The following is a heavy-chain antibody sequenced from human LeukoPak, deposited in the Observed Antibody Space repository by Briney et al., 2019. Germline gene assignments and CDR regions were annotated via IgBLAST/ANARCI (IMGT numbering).Heavy chain of an antibody. CDR1: GFTFSSYA. D-gene: IGHD2-2*01. CDR3: AKRVVPARHFDY. V-gene: IGHV3-23*01. Sequence: GGSLRLSCAASGFTFSSYAMSWVRQAPGKGLEWVSAISGSGGSTYYADSVRGRFTISRDNSKNTLYLQMNSLRAEDTAVYYCAKRVVPARHFDYWGQGTLVTVSS. CDR2: ISGSGGST. J-gene: IGHJ4*02.